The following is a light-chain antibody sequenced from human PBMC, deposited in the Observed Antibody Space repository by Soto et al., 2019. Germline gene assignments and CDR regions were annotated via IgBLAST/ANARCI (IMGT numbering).Light chain of an antibody. J-gene: IGLJ3*02. V-gene: IGLV1-40*01. CDR2: GNS. Sequence: QLVLTQPPSVSGAPGQRVTISCTGSSSNIGAGYDVHWYQQLPGTAPKLLIHGNSNRPSGVPDRFSGSKSGTSASLAITGLQAEDEADYYCQSYDSSLSGVFGGGTQLT. CDR1: SSNIGAGYD. CDR3: QSYDSSLSGV.